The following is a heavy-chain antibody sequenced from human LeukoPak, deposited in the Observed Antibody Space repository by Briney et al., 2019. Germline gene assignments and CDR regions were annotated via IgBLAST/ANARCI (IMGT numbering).Heavy chain of an antibody. J-gene: IGHJ4*02. Sequence: SETLSLTCTVSGGSISGFYWSWIRQPPGKALEWIGYIYYGGTTSYNPSLKSRVTISIDTSNKRFSLNVTSVTAADTAVYYCARAPEYGLYYFDYWGQGTLVTVSS. CDR3: ARAPEYGLYYFDY. CDR1: GGSISGFY. V-gene: IGHV4-59*12. D-gene: IGHD1-14*01. CDR2: IYYGGTT.